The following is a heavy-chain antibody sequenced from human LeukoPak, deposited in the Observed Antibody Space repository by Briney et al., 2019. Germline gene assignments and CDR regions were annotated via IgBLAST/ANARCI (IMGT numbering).Heavy chain of an antibody. CDR2: ISSSSNYI. V-gene: IGHV3-21*01. Sequence: GGSLRLSCAASGFTFSSYNMNWVRQAPGKGLEWVASISSSSNYIYYVDSVKGRFTISRDNAKNSLYPQMNSLRAEDTAVYYCARGGSYFDYWGQGTLVTVSS. CDR3: ARGGSYFDY. D-gene: IGHD1-26*01. CDR1: GFTFSSYN. J-gene: IGHJ4*02.